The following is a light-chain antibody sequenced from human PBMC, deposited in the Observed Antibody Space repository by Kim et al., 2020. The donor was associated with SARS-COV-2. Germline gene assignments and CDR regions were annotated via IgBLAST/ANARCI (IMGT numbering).Light chain of an antibody. CDR1: GPNIGSNT. J-gene: IGLJ2*01. CDR3: AAWDDSLNGVV. Sequence: GQRVTISCSGSGPNIGSNTVNWYQQRPGTAPKLLIYSNNQRPSGVPDRFSGSKSGTSASLAISGLQSEDEADYYCAAWDDSLNGVVFGGGTQLTVL. CDR2: SNN. V-gene: IGLV1-44*01.